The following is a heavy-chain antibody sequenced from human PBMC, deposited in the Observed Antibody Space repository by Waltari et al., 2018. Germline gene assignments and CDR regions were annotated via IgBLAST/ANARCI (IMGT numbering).Heavy chain of an antibody. D-gene: IGHD3-22*01. CDR2: SIPIFPTT. J-gene: IGHJ4*02. Sequence: QVQLVQSGAEVKKPGSSVKVSCNTSGGSFSTYTLTWVRQAPGQGREWMGGSIPIFPTTNYATKFQGRLTSSADESTRTVYMDLSSLRSEDTAVYYCAKRGVNSTGGAFDYWGQGTLVTVSS. CDR3: AKRGVNSTGGAFDY. V-gene: IGHV1-69*01. CDR1: GGSFSTYT.